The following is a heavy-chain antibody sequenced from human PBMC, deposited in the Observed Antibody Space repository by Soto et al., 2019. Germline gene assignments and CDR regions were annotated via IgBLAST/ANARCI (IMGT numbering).Heavy chain of an antibody. CDR2: IYPGDSDT. CDR3: ARSLPVRGYYYYYYGMDV. J-gene: IGHJ6*02. CDR1: GYSFTSYW. Sequence: GESLKISCKGSGYSFTSYWIGWVRQMPGKGLEWMGIIYPGDSDTRYSPSFQGQVTISADKSISTAYLQWSSLKASDTAMYYCARSLPVRGYYYYYYGMDVWGQGTTVTVSS. D-gene: IGHD3-10*01. V-gene: IGHV5-51*01.